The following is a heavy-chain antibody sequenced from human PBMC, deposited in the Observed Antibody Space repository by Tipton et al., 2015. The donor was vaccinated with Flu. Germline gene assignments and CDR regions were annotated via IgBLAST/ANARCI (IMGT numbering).Heavy chain of an antibody. D-gene: IGHD3-10*02. J-gene: IGHJ4*02. CDR3: ARLSYYDVDLKNFYFDY. CDR2: VYYSGNT. Sequence: TLSLTCTVSGDSISSYYWSWIRQPPGKGLEWIGHVYYSGNTNYSPSLKSRVTISKDTSKNQFSLKLRSVTAADTAVYYCARLSYYDVDLKNFYFDYWGQGALVTVSS. CDR1: GDSISSYY. V-gene: IGHV4-59*08.